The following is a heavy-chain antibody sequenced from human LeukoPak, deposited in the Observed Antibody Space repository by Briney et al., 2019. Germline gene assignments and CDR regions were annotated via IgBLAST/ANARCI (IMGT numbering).Heavy chain of an antibody. Sequence: SETLSLTCAVYGGSFSGYYWSWIRQPPGKGLEWIGEINHSGSTNYNPSLKSRVTISVDTSKNQFSLKLSSVTAADTAVYYCARDDYDSSGYHRLNWGQGTLVTVSS. CDR2: INHSGST. D-gene: IGHD3-22*01. CDR1: GGSFSGYY. CDR3: ARDDYDSSGYHRLN. V-gene: IGHV4-34*01. J-gene: IGHJ4*02.